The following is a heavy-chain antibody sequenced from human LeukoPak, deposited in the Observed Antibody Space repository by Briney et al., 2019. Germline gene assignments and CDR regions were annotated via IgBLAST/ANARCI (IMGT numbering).Heavy chain of an antibody. CDR3: ASHSHRVPFLGYYYGMDV. V-gene: IGHV3-7*05. J-gene: IGHJ6*02. Sequence: GGSLRLSCAASGFTFSGYYMSWVRQAPGKGLEWVAGIKPDGSGEYYVDSVKGRFTISRDNSKNTLYLQMNSLRAEDTAVYYCASHSHRVPFLGYYYGMDVWGQGTTVTVSS. CDR2: IKPDGSGE. D-gene: IGHD1-1*01. CDR1: GFTFSGYY.